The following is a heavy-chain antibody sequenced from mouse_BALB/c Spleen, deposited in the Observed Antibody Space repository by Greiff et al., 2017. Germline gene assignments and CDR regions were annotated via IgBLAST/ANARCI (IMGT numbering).Heavy chain of an antibody. CDR2: IYPYNGGT. CDR3: ARGPYYDYDYFDY. D-gene: IGHD2-4*01. J-gene: IGHJ2*01. V-gene: IGHV1S29*02. CDR1: GYTFTDYN. Sequence: VQLKESGPELVKPGASVKISCKASGYTFTDYNMHWVKQSHGKSLEWIGYIYPYNGGTGYNQKFKSKATLTVDNSSSTAYMELRSLTSEDSAVYYCARGPYYDYDYFDYWGQGTTLTVSS.